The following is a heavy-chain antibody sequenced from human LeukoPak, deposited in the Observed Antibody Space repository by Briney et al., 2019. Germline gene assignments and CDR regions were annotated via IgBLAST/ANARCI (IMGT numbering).Heavy chain of an antibody. CDR2: ISYDGSNK. D-gene: IGHD3-16*02. CDR1: GFTFSSYG. J-gene: IGHJ4*02. V-gene: IGHV3-30*18. Sequence: GGSLRLSCAASGFTFSSYGMHWVRQAPGKGLEWVAVISYDGSNKYYADSVKGRFTISRDNSKNTLYLQMNSLRAEDTAVYYCAKTSPLWGSYRYFDYWGQGTLVTVSS. CDR3: AKTSPLWGSYRYFDY.